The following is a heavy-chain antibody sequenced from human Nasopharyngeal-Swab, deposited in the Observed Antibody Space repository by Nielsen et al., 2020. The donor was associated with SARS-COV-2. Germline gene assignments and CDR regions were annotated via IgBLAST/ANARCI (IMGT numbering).Heavy chain of an antibody. V-gene: IGHV5-51*01. CDR2: MYPDDSDI. CDR1: GYSFATYW. J-gene: IGHJ4*02. Sequence: GESLKISCRVSGYSFATYWIGWVRQMPGKGLEWMGIMYPDDSDIRYSPSFQGQVTISADKSISTAYLQWSSLKASDTAMYYCARHPTTFDYWGQGTLVTVSS. D-gene: IGHD4-11*01. CDR3: ARHPTTFDY.